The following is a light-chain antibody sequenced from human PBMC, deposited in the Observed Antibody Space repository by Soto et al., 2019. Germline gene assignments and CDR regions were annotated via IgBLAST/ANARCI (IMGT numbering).Light chain of an antibody. CDR2: KAS. CDR1: QNVNGW. J-gene: IGKJ1*01. V-gene: IGKV1-5*03. Sequence: DIQMTQSTSTLSASVGDRVTITCRASQNVNGWLAWYQQKPGKAPKLLINKASTLESGVPSRFSGRGFGTEFTLTISSLQTDDFATYYCQQSDTRCTFGQGTKVDIK. CDR3: QQSDTRCT.